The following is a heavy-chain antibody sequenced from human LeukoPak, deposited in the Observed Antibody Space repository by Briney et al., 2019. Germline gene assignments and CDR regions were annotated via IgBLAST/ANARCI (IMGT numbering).Heavy chain of an antibody. CDR2: INPNSGGT. J-gene: IGHJ4*02. CDR3: ARDPFMTTVTTFDY. V-gene: IGHV1-2*02. D-gene: IGHD4-17*01. Sequence: ASVTVSCKASGYTFTGYYMHWVRQAPGQGLEWMGWINPNSGGTNYAQKFQGRVTMTRDTSISTAYMELSRLRSDDTAVYYCARDPFMTTVTTFDYWGQGTLVTVSS. CDR1: GYTFTGYY.